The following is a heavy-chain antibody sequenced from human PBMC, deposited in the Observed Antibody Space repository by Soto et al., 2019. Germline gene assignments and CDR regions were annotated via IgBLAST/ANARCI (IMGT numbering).Heavy chain of an antibody. D-gene: IGHD3-10*01. CDR2: ISGSGGST. CDR1: GFTFISYA. J-gene: IGHJ4*02. V-gene: IGHV3-23*01. CDR3: AKDLADYYGSGSPPLGY. Sequence: EVQLLESGGGLVQPGGSLRLSCAASGFTFISYAMSWVRQAPGKGLEWVSAISGSGGSTYYADSVKGRFTISRDNSKNTLYLQMNSLRAEDTAVYYCAKDLADYYGSGSPPLGYWGQGTLVTVSS.